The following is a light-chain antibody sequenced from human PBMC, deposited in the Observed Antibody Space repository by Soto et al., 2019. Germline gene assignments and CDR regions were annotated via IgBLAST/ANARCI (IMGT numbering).Light chain of an antibody. V-gene: IGLV2-14*01. CDR1: SSDVGGYNY. CDR3: SSDTSRSTPVV. CDR2: DVS. J-gene: IGLJ2*01. Sequence: QSALTQPASVSGSPGQSITISCTGTSSDVGGYNYVSWYQQHPGKAPKLMIYDVSNRPSGVSNRFSGSKSCNTASLTISGLQAEDEADYYCSSDTSRSTPVVFGGGTKLTVL.